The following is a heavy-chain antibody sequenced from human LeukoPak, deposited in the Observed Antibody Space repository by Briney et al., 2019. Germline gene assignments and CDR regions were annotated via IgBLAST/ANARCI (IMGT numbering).Heavy chain of an antibody. CDR3: ARAPSDSGSWYGNGRNWFDP. J-gene: IGHJ5*02. V-gene: IGHV4-34*01. CDR1: GGSFSGYY. CDR2: INHSGST. D-gene: IGHD6-13*01. Sequence: SETLSLTCAVYGGSFSGYYWSWIRQPPGKGLEWIGEINHSGSTNYNPSLKSRVTISVDTSKNQFSLKLSSVTAADTAVYYCARAPSDSGSWYGNGRNWFDPWGQGTLVTVSS.